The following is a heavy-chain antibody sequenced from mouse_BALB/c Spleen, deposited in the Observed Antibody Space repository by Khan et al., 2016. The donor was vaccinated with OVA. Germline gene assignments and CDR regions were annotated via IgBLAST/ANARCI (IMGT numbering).Heavy chain of an antibody. D-gene: IGHD2-10*01. J-gene: IGHJ4*01. CDR3: ARQPYYHYYIMDY. V-gene: IGHV2-6-1*01. CDR1: GFSLTNYG. CDR2: IWSDGST. Sequence: QVQLKQSGPGLVAPSQSLSITCTISGFSLTNYGVHWVRQPPGKGLEWMVVIWSDGSTTYNSALKSRLSISKANSKRQVFLKMNSLQTDDTAMYYCARQPYYHYYIMDYWGQGTSVTVSS.